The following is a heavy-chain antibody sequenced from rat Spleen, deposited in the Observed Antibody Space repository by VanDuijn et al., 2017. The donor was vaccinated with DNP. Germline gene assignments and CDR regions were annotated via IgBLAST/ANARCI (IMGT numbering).Heavy chain of an antibody. V-gene: IGHV2S12*01. CDR2: ISSGGSS. CDR1: GFSLTKFG. J-gene: IGHJ4*01. CDR3: ASTLVNYGTYGYYAMDA. Sequence: QVQLGESGPGLMQPSQTLSLTCTVSGFSLTKFGVSWVRQSPGKGLEWIAAISSGGSSYFNSALKSRLSISRDTSKSQVFLKMNSLQTEDTATYYCASTLVNYGTYGYYAMDAWGQGTSVTVSS. D-gene: IGHD1-3*01.